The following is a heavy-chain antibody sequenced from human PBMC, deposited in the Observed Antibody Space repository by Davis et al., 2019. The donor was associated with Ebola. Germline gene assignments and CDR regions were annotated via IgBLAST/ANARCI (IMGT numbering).Heavy chain of an antibody. CDR2: VYYIGST. CDR3: AGLARGGSLLY. CDR1: GGSISSYY. D-gene: IGHD2-15*01. V-gene: IGHV4-59*08. J-gene: IGHJ4*02. Sequence: MPSETLSLTCTVSGGSISSYYWSWIRQPPGKGLEWIGYVYYIGSTNYNPSLKSRVTISLDTSKNQFSLRLTSVTAADTALYYCAGLARGGSLLYWGQGTLVTVSS.